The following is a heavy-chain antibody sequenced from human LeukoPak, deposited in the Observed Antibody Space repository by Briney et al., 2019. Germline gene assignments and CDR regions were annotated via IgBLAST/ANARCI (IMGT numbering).Heavy chain of an antibody. CDR2: ISRSGSTK. D-gene: IGHD3-10*01. V-gene: IGHV3-11*04. Sequence: GGSLRLSCAASGFTFSDYNMRWIRQAPGKGLEWVSSISRSGSTKYYADSVKGRFTISRDNAKNTLYLQMNSLRAEDTAVYYCARDYYGSGRNYMDVWGKGTTVTVSS. CDR3: ARDYYGSGRNYMDV. CDR1: GFTFSDYN. J-gene: IGHJ6*03.